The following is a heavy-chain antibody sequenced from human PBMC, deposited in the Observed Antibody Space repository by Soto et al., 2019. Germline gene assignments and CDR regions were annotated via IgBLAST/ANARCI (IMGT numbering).Heavy chain of an antibody. CDR2: IYYSGST. CDR1: GGSVSSGSYY. CDR3: ARGYYDYVWGSYRYTTLFDY. Sequence: QVQLQESGPGLVKPSETLSLTCTVSGGSVSSGSYYWSWIRQPPGKGLEWIGYIYYSGSTNYNPSLKSRVTISVDTSKNQFSLKLSSVTAADTAVYYCARGYYDYVWGSYRYTTLFDYWGQGTLVTVSS. D-gene: IGHD3-16*02. V-gene: IGHV4-61*01. J-gene: IGHJ4*02.